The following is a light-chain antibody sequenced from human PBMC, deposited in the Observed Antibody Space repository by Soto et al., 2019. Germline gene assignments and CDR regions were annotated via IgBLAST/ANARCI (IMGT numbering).Light chain of an antibody. CDR3: SSYAGSNNLDV. CDR2: EVS. CDR1: SSDIGVYNH. V-gene: IGLV2-8*01. Sequence: QSALTQPPSASGSPGQSVTISCTGTSSDIGVYNHVSWYQQHPGKAPKLMIYEVSKRPSGVPDRFSGSKSGNTASLTVSGLQAEDEADYYCSSYAGSNNLDVFGTGTKVTVL. J-gene: IGLJ1*01.